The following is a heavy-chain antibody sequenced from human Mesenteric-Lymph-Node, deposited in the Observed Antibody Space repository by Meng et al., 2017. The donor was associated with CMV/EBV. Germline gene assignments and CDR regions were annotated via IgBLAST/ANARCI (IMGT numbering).Heavy chain of an antibody. J-gene: IGHJ6*02. CDR3: ARGNCSSTSCYLGYYYYGMDV. Sequence: KVSCKASGGTFSSYAISWVRQAPGQGLEWMGGIIPIFGTANYAQKFQGRVTITTDESTSTAYMELSSLRSEDTAVYYCARGNCSSTSCYLGYYYYGMDVWGQGTTVTVSS. V-gene: IGHV1-69*05. D-gene: IGHD2-2*01. CDR2: IIPIFGTA. CDR1: GGTFSSYA.